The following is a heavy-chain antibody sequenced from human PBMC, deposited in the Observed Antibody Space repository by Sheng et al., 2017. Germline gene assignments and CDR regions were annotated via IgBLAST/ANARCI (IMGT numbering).Heavy chain of an antibody. CDR3: ARSGGYYYDSSGPTSFDY. CDR2: ISYDGSNK. J-gene: IGHJ4*02. CDR1: GFTFSSYA. D-gene: IGHD3-22*01. Sequence: QVQLVESGGGVVQPGRSLRLSCAASGFTFSSYAMHWVRQAPGKGLEWVAVISYDGSNKYYADSVKGRFTISRDNSKNTLYLQMNSLRAEDTAVYYCARSGGYYYDSSGPTSFDYWGQGTLVTVSS. V-gene: IGHV3-30-3*01.